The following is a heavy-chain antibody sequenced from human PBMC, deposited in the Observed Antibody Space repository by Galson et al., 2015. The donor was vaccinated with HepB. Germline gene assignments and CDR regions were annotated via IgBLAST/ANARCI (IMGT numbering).Heavy chain of an antibody. J-gene: IGHJ4*02. Sequence: SVKVSCKASGGTFSSYAISWVRQAPGQGLEWMGGIIPIFGTANYAQKFQGRVTITADESTSTAYMELSSLRSEDTAVYYCASWGLDCSSTSCYTEYYFDYWGQGTLVTVSS. CDR2: IIPIFGTA. D-gene: IGHD2-2*02. CDR3: ASWGLDCSSTSCYTEYYFDY. CDR1: GGTFSSYA. V-gene: IGHV1-69*13.